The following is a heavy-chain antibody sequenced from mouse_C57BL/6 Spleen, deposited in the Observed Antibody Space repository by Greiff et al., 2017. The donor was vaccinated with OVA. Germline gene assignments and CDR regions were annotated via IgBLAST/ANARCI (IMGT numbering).Heavy chain of an antibody. J-gene: IGHJ3*01. V-gene: IGHV1-19*01. CDR3: AKGISPIWFAY. Sequence: VQLQQSGPVLVKPGASVKMSCKASGYTFTDYYMNWVKQSHGKSLEWIGVINPYNGGTSYNQKFKGKATLTVDKSSSTAYMELNSLTSEDSAVYYCAKGISPIWFAYWGQGTLVTVSA. CDR2: INPYNGGT. CDR1: GYTFTDYY.